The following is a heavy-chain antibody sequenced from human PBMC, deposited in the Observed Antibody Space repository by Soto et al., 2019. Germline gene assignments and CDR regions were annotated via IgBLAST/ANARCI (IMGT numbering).Heavy chain of an antibody. Sequence: GASVKVSCKASGRTFSSYAISWVRQAPGQGLEWMGGVIPIFGTANYAQKFQGRVTITADESTSTAYMELSSLRSEDAAVYYCARGRGYPGGSRYQLLGSWCDSWGQGTLVTVSS. D-gene: IGHD2-2*01. CDR1: GRTFSSYA. V-gene: IGHV1-69*13. CDR3: ARGRGYPGGSRYQLLGSWCDS. J-gene: IGHJ5*01. CDR2: VIPIFGTA.